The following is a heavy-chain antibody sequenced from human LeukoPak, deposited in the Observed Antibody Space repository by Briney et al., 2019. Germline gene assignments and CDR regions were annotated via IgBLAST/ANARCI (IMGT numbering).Heavy chain of an antibody. CDR1: GGSISSGGYY. Sequence: PSETLSLTCTVSGGSISSGGYYWSWIRQHPGKGLEWIGYIYYSGSTYYNPSLKSRVTISVDTSKNQFSLRLSSVTAADTAVYYCAKGREGSYYGPDYWGQGTLVTVSS. J-gene: IGHJ4*02. CDR3: AKGREGSYYGPDY. D-gene: IGHD1-26*01. CDR2: IYYSGST. V-gene: IGHV4-31*03.